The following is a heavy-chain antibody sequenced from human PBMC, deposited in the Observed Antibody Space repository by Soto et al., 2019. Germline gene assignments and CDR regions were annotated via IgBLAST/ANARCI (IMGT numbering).Heavy chain of an antibody. J-gene: IGHJ4*02. V-gene: IGHV3-30-3*01. Sequence: QVQLVESGGGVVQPGRSLRLSCAASGFTFSSYAMHWVRQAPGKGLEWVAVISYDGSNKYYADSVKGRFTISRDNSXTPLYLQMNSLRAEDTAVYYCASPRLSSDGTTPIDYWGQGTLVTVSS. CDR2: ISYDGSNK. D-gene: IGHD1-1*01. CDR1: GFTFSSYA. CDR3: ASPRLSSDGTTPIDY.